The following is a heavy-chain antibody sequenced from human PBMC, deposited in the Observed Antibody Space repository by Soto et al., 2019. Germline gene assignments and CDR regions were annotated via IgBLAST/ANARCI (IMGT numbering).Heavy chain of an antibody. J-gene: IGHJ6*02. CDR2: ISASGGST. D-gene: IGHD2-15*01. CDR1: GFTFSSFE. V-gene: IGHV3-23*01. CDR3: AKGVAYYYYYGMDV. Sequence: GGSLRLSCVGSGFTFSSFEMNWVRQTPGKGLEWVSAISASGGSTYYADSVKGRFTISRDNPKNTLYLQMSSLRAEDTAVYYCAKGVAYYYYYGMDVWGQGTTVTVSS.